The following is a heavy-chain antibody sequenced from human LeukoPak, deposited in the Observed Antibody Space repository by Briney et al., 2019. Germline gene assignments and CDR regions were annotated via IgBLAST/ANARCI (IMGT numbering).Heavy chain of an antibody. V-gene: IGHV3-23*01. Sequence: GGSLRLSCAASGFSVSNNYMAWVRQAPGKGLEWLSAMTGPADTTYYAESVKGRFTISRDYSKSMVFLQMNSLRVEDTAIYYCAKGAEIDHWGQGTLVTVSS. CDR3: AKGAEIDH. J-gene: IGHJ4*02. CDR2: MTGPADTT. CDR1: GFSVSNNY.